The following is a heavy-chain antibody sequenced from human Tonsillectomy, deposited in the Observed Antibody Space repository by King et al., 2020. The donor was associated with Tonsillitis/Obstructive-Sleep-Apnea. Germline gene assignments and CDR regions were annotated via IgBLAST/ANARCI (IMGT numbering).Heavy chain of an antibody. CDR2: ISVSGST. CDR3: AGSSKQRGFDP. CDR1: GFTFSSSA. D-gene: IGHD3-16*02. Sequence: VQLVESGGGLVHPGGSLRLSCAASGFTFSSSAMSWVRQAPGKGLEWVSAISVSGSTYYADSVKGRFTISRDNSENTGYLQMNSLRAEDTAVYYCAGSSKQRGFDPWGQGTLVTVSS. V-gene: IGHV3-23*04. J-gene: IGHJ5*02.